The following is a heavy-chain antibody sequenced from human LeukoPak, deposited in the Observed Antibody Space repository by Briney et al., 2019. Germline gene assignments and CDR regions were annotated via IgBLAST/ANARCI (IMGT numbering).Heavy chain of an antibody. V-gene: IGHV3-23*01. Sequence: GGSLRLSCAASGFTFSSYAMSWVRQAPGKGLEWVSAISGSGGSTYYADSVKGRFTISRDNSKNTLYLQMNSLRAEDTAVYYCAKGKSIVVVVAGAFDIWGQGTMVTVSS. CDR1: GFTFSSYA. CDR3: AKGKSIVVVVAGAFDI. J-gene: IGHJ3*02. D-gene: IGHD2-15*01. CDR2: ISGSGGST.